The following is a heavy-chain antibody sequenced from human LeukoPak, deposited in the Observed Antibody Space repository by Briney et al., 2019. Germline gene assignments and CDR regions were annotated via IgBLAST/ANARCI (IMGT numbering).Heavy chain of an antibody. CDR1: GYTFTSYY. Sequence: ASVNVSCKASGYTFTSYYMHWVRQAPGQGLEWMGIINPSGGSTSYAQKFQGRVTMTRDTSTSTVYMELSSLRSEDTAVYYCARDPTTNYGGDGGALPFDYWGQGTLVTVSS. D-gene: IGHD3-16*01. V-gene: IGHV1-46*01. CDR2: INPSGGST. J-gene: IGHJ4*02. CDR3: ARDPTTNYGGDGGALPFDY.